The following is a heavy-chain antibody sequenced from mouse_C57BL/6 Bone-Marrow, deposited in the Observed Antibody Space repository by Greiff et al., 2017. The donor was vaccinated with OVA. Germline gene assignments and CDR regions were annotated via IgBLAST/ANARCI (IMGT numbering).Heavy chain of an antibody. CDR1: GYTFTDYE. CDR3: TRGYSNYYAMDY. V-gene: IGHV1-15*01. D-gene: IGHD2-5*01. Sequence: QVQLQQSGAELVRPGASVTLSCKASGYTFTDYEMHWVKQTPVPGLEWIGAIDPETGGTAYNQKFKGKAILTADKSSSTAYMELRSLTSEDSAVYYCTRGYSNYYAMDYGGQGTAGTVSA. J-gene: IGHJ4*01. CDR2: IDPETGGT.